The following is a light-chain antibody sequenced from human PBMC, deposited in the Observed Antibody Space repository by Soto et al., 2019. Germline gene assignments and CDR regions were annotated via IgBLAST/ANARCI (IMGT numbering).Light chain of an antibody. Sequence: EVVLTQSPGTLSLSPGERAALSCRASQSVSDNYVAWYQQKPGQSPKLLIFGSSDRATGIQDRFSGSGSGTDFTLTISSLEPEDFAVYYRQQYGSSPPYTFGQGTKLEMK. J-gene: IGKJ2*01. CDR1: QSVSDNY. V-gene: IGKV3-20*01. CDR3: QQYGSSPPYT. CDR2: GSS.